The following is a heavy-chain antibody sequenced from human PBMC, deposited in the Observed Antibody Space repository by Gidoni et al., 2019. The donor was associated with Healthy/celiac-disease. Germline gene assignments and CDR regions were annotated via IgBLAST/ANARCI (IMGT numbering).Heavy chain of an antibody. CDR3: AKDWGYYYDSSGLGAFDI. Sequence: EVQLLESGGGLVQPGGSLRLSCAASVFTFSSYARSWVRQAPGKGLEWVSAISGSGGSTYYADSVKGRFTISRDNSKNTLYLQMNSLRAEDTAVYYCAKDWGYYYDSSGLGAFDIWGQGTMVTVSS. D-gene: IGHD3-22*01. CDR2: ISGSGGST. V-gene: IGHV3-23*01. J-gene: IGHJ3*02. CDR1: VFTFSSYA.